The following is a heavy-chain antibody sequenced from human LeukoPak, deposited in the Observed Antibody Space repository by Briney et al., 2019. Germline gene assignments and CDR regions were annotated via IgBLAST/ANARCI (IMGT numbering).Heavy chain of an antibody. D-gene: IGHD5-24*01. V-gene: IGHV4-30-2*01. J-gene: IGHJ6*02. CDR3: ARGRGYNYYYGMDV. Sequence: PSQTLSLTCAVSGGSISSGGYSWSWIRQPPGKGLEWIGYIYHSGSTYYNPSLKSRVTISVDRSKNQFSLKLSSVTAADTAVYYCARGRGYNYYYGMDVWGQGTTVTVSS. CDR1: GGSISSGGYS. CDR2: IYHSGST.